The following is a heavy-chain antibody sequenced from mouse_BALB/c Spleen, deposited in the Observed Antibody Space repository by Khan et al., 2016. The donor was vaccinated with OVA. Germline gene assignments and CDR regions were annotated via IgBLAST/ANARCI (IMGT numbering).Heavy chain of an antibody. Sequence: EVELVESGPGLVKPSQSLSLTCTVTGYSITSDYAWNWIRQFPGNKLEWMGYISYSGRTSYNPSLKSRISITRDTSKNQFFLQLNSLTTEDTATYSCARSVTITTVVATDFDYWGQGTTLTVSS. CDR2: ISYSGRT. CDR1: GYSITSDYA. D-gene: IGHD1-1*01. J-gene: IGHJ2*01. CDR3: ARSVTITTVVATDFDY. V-gene: IGHV3-2*02.